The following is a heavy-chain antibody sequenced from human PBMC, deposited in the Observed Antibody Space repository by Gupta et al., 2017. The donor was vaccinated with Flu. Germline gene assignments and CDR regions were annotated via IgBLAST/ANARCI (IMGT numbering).Heavy chain of an antibody. CDR3: ARDFGGQMATIYHFDL. D-gene: IGHD5-12*01. CDR1: GFTFSTSW. J-gene: IGHJ4*02. CDR2: INTDGSTT. V-gene: IGHV3-74*01. Sequence: EVQLVESGGGLVQPGGSLRLSCAASGFTFSTSWMHWVRQAPGKGLVWVGVINTDGSTTTYADSVRGRFTISRDNAQNILFLQMDSLRVEDTAFYFCARDFGGQMATIYHFDLWGQGSLVTVSS.